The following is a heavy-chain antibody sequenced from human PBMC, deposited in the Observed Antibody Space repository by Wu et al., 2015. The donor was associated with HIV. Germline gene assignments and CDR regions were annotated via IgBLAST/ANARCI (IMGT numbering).Heavy chain of an antibody. CDR1: GYTFTNYY. D-gene: IGHD4-11*01. CDR2: INPSGGST. CDR3: ARDATPITTEFDY. J-gene: IGHJ4*02. V-gene: IGHV1-2*02. Sequence: VQLVQSGAEVKKPGASVKVSCGTSGYTFTNYYIHWVRQAPGRGLEWMAWINPSGGSTIYAEAFEGRITVTMDTSMKTVYMELESLTSRDTAMYFCARDATPITTEFDYWGQGTLITVSS.